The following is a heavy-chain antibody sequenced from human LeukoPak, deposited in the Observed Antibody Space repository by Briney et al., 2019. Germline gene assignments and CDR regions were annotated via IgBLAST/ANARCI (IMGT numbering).Heavy chain of an antibody. CDR1: GFTFTSYV. CDR3: ARDDDYGDYATY. Sequence: GGSLRLSCAGSGFTFTSYVMSWARQAPGKGLEWVSAISGSGGSTYYADSVKGRFTISRDNSKNTLYLQMNSLRAEDTAVYYCARDDDYGDYATYWGQGTLVTVSS. D-gene: IGHD4-17*01. V-gene: IGHV3-23*01. CDR2: ISGSGGST. J-gene: IGHJ4*02.